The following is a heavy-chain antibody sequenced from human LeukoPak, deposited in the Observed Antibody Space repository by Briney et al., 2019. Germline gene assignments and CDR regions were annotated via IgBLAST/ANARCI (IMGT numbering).Heavy chain of an antibody. CDR2: IYYSGST. D-gene: IGHD3-22*01. CDR3: ARRTYYYDSSGQYFDI. Sequence: SETLSLTCTVSVGSLSSYYRSWIRQPPGKGLECIGYIYYSGSTNYNPSLKSRVTISVDTSKNQFSLKLSSLTAADTAVYYCARRTYYYDSSGQYFDIWGQGTMVTVSS. V-gene: IGHV4-59*01. CDR1: VGSLSSYY. J-gene: IGHJ3*02.